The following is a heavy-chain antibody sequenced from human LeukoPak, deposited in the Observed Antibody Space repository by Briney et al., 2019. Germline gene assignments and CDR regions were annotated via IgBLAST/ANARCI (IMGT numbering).Heavy chain of an antibody. CDR3: AXXXXXXXXXXXXXXXXXXPPYYYYYGMDV. CDR2: INHSGST. V-gene: IGHV4-34*01. J-gene: IGHJ6*02. CDR1: GGSFSGYY. Sequence: PSETLSLTCAVYGGSFSGYYWSWIRQPPGKGLEWIGEINHSGSTNYNPSLKSRVTISVDTSKNQFSLKLSSVTAADTAVYYCAXXXXXXXXXXXXXXXXXXPPYYYYYGMDVWGQGTTVTVSS.